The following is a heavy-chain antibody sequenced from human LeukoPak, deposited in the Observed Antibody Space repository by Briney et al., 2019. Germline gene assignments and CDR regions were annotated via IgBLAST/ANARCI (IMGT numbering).Heavy chain of an antibody. CDR2: IYYSGST. CDR1: GGSISSYY. J-gene: IGHJ4*02. D-gene: IGHD3-3*01. V-gene: IGHV4-59*01. Sequence: SETLCLTCTVSGGSISSYYWSWIRQPPGKGLEWIGYIYYSGSTNYNPSLKSRVTISVDTSKNQFSLKLSSVTAADTAVYYCATQSIDFWSGYSPYYFDYWGQGTLVTVSS. CDR3: ATQSIDFWSGYSPYYFDY.